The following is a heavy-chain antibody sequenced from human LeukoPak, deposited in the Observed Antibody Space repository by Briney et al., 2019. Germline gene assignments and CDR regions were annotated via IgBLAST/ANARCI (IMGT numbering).Heavy chain of an antibody. Sequence: GGSLRLSCAASGFSFCSYWMHWVRQAPGKGLVWVARISPDGSSALSADSVRGRFTISRDNADNTLYLQLNSLRAEDTAVYYCARVSFCPRCHFDYWGQGTLVTVSS. V-gene: IGHV3-74*03. CDR2: ISPDGSSA. CDR3: ARVSFCPRCHFDY. CDR1: GFSFCSYW. D-gene: IGHD2/OR15-2a*01. J-gene: IGHJ4*02.